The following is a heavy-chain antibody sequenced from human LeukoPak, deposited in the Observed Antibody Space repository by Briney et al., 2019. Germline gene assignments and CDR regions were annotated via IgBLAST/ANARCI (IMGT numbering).Heavy chain of an antibody. CDR3: ARALTVAGTGY. V-gene: IGHV3-7*01. CDR2: IKEDGSEK. Sequence: PGGSLRLSCVGSGFTFSSYWMCWVRQAPGRGLEWVANIKEDGSEKYYVDSVKGRFTISRDNAKSSLYLQMNSLRVEDTAVYYCARALTVAGTGYWGQGTLVTVSS. D-gene: IGHD6-19*01. CDR1: GFTFSSYW. J-gene: IGHJ4*02.